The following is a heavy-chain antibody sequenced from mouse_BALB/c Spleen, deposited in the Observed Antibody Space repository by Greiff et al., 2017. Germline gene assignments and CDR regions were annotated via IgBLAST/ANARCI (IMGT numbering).Heavy chain of an antibody. J-gene: IGHJ3*01. D-gene: IGHD2-1*01. V-gene: IGHV5-17*02. CDR1: GFTFSSFG. Sequence: EVKLVESGGGLVQPGGSRKLSCAASGFTFSSFGMHWVRQAPEKGLEWVAYISSGSSTIYYADTVKGRFTISRDNPKNTLFLQMTSLRSEDTAMYYCARYNYGNYAFAYWGQGTLVTVSA. CDR3: ARYNYGNYAFAY. CDR2: ISSGSSTI.